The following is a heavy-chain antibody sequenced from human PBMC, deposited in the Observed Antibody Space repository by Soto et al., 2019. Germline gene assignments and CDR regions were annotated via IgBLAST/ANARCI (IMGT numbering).Heavy chain of an antibody. CDR3: ARPLWRDDYNWGYFDL. CDR2: ISYDGSNK. Sequence: QVQLVDSGGAVVQPGRSLRLSCAASGFTFSSYAMHWVRQAPGKGLEWVAVISYDGSNKYYADSVKVRFTISRDNSKNTLSLQMNSIRAEDTAVYYCARPLWRDDYNWGYFDLWGRGTLVTVSS. D-gene: IGHD4-4*01. V-gene: IGHV3-30-3*01. J-gene: IGHJ2*01. CDR1: GFTFSSYA.